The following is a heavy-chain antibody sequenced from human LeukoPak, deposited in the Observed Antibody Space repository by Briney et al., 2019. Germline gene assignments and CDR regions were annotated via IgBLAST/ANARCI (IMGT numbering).Heavy chain of an antibody. V-gene: IGHV3-74*01. CDR2: INERATII. D-gene: IGHD3-16*01. Sequence: QPGGSLRLSCAASGFTFSNYWMHWVRQAPGKGLEWVSRINERATIISYADSVKGRFTISRENARNTLYLQMNSLTAKDTAVYYCVRDLILVWTPGDDFDHWGQGTLVTVSS. CDR3: VRDLILVWTPGDDFDH. J-gene: IGHJ4*02. CDR1: GFTFSNYW.